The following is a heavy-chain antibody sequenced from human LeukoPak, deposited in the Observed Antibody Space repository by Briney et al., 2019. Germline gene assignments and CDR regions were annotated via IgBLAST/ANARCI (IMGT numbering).Heavy chain of an antibody. CDR2: ISSSSSYM. CDR3: ARDRTSGIAVAGRMLYYFDY. J-gene: IGHJ4*02. D-gene: IGHD6-19*01. CDR1: GFTFSSYS. Sequence: PAGSLRLSCAASGFTFSSYSMNWVRQAPGKGLEWVSSISSSSSYMYYADSVKGRFTISRDNAKNSLYLQMNSLRAEDTAVYYCARDRTSGIAVAGRMLYYFDYWGQGTLVTVSS. V-gene: IGHV3-21*01.